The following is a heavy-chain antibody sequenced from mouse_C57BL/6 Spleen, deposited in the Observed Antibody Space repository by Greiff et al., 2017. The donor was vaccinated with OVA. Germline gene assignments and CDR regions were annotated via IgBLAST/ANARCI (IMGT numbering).Heavy chain of an antibody. CDR3: ARHGGNYEVWFAY. D-gene: IGHD2-1*01. CDR2: ISSGGSYT. V-gene: IGHV5-6*01. J-gene: IGHJ3*01. Sequence: EVKLMESGGDLVKPGGSLKLSCAASGFTFSSYGMSWVRQTPDKRLEWVATISSGGSYTYYPDSVKGRFTISRDNAKNTLYLQMSSLKSEDTAMYYCARHGGNYEVWFAYWGQGTLVTVSA. CDR1: GFTFSSYG.